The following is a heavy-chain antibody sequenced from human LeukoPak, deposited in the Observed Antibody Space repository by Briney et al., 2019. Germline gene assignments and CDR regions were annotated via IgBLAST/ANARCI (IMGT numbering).Heavy chain of an antibody. Sequence: GGSLRLSWAASGFIFSNYWMSWVRQAPGKGREGVANIKQDEIEKYFVDSVKGRFPLSRANATNSLYLQMNSLRAEDTAVYYCARGYCSGSSCYSGFYFDYWGQGALVTVSS. CDR2: IKQDEIEK. J-gene: IGHJ4*02. CDR3: ARGYCSGSSCYSGFYFDY. CDR1: GFIFSNYW. D-gene: IGHD2-15*01. V-gene: IGHV3-7*01.